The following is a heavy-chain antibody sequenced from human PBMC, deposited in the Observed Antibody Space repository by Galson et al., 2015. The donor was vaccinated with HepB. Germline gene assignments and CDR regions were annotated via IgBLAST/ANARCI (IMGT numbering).Heavy chain of an antibody. CDR1: GFTFSSYG. J-gene: IGHJ4*02. CDR2: ISSASSAI. V-gene: IGHV3-48*02. Sequence: SLRLSCEASGFTFSSYGMYWVRQAPGKGLEWISYISSASSAIHYADTVKGRFTISRDNGQNSLYLQMNSLRDEDTAVYYCVRALCSGGCCYSAFDYWGQGTLVTVSS. D-gene: IGHD2-15*01. CDR3: VRALCSGGCCYSAFDY.